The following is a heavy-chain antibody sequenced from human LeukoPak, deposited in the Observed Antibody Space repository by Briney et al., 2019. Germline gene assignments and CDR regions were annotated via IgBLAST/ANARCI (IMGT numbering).Heavy chain of an antibody. CDR2: IYYSGST. CDR1: GGSISSYY. D-gene: IGHD4-23*01. Sequence: SQTLSLTCTVSGGSISSYYWSWIRQPPGKGLEWIGFIYYSGSTNYNPSIKSQVTISVDTSKNQFSLKLSSVTAADTAVYYCARGWTRLPGDYGGPLGAFDIWGQGTMVTVSS. J-gene: IGHJ3*02. V-gene: IGHV4-59*01. CDR3: ARGWTRLPGDYGGPLGAFDI.